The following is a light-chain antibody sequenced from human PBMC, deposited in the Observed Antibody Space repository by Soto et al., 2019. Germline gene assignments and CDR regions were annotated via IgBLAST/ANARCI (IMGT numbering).Light chain of an antibody. CDR2: DVS. CDR1: SSDVGGYNY. J-gene: IGLJ2*01. V-gene: IGLV2-14*01. Sequence: QSVLTQPASMSGSPGQSITISCTGTSSDVGGYNYVSWYQQHPGKAPKLMIYDVSNRPSGVSNRFSGSKSGNTASLTISGLQAEDEADYYCSSYTSSSTSGVFGGGTKLTVL. CDR3: SSYTSSSTSGV.